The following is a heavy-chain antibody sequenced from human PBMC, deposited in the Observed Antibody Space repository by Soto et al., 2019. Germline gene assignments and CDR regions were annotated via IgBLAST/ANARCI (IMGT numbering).Heavy chain of an antibody. J-gene: IGHJ4*02. D-gene: IGHD6-19*01. V-gene: IGHV3-23*01. CDR1: GFNFNSYT. CDR3: AKGKSSGWYYFDY. Sequence: PGGSLRLSCAASGFNFNSYTINWVRQAPGKRLEWLSSISSSGRDTYYADSVKDRFTISRDNSKNTVYLQVNSLRADDTAIYYCAKGKSSGWYYFDYWGQGTPVTVSS. CDR2: ISSSGRDT.